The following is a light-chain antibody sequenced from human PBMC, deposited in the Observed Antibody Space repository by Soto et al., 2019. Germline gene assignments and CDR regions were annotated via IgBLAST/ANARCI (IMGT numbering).Light chain of an antibody. V-gene: IGLV2-11*01. CDR1: SSDVGGYNY. CDR2: DVS. Sequence: ALTQPRSVSGSPGQSVTISCTGTSSDVGGYNYVSWYQQHPGKAPKLMIYDVSQRPSGVPDRFSGSKSGNTASLTISGLQAEDEADYYCCSYAGSYTYVFGTGTKVTVL. J-gene: IGLJ1*01. CDR3: CSYAGSYTYV.